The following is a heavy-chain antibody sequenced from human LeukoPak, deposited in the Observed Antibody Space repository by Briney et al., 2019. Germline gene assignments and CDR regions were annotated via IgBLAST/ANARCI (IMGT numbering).Heavy chain of an antibody. Sequence: PGGSLRLSCAASGFTFRSIAMTWVRQAPGKGLEWVSCIRSNGDTTYNADSVKGRFTISRDNSKNTLYLQMNRLRVEDTAIYYCAKGQELDDGVFDSWGQGTLVTVSS. CDR2: IRSNGDTT. D-gene: IGHD1-1*01. CDR1: GFTFRSIA. CDR3: AKGQELDDGVFDS. V-gene: IGHV3-23*01. J-gene: IGHJ4*02.